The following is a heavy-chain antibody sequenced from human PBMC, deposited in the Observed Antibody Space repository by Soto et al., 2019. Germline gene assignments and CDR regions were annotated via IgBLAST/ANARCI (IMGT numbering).Heavy chain of an antibody. V-gene: IGHV4-34*01. CDR1: GGSFSGYY. CDR3: ARGQGRYCSGGSCSGDWNNLFDP. D-gene: IGHD2-15*01. Sequence: QVQLQQWGAGLLKPSETLSLTCAVYGGSFSGYYWSWIRQPPGKGLEWIGEINRSGSTNYNPSLKRRLTSSVDTHKNQFSVERVSVTAPDTPVYYCARGQGRYCSGGSCSGDWNNLFDPWGQGTLVTISS. J-gene: IGHJ5*02. CDR2: INRSGST.